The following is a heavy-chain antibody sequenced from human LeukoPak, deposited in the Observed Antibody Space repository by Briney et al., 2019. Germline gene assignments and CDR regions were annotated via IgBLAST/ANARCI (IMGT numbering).Heavy chain of an antibody. CDR1: GGSISSGDYY. V-gene: IGHV4-30-4*01. Sequence: SETLSLTCTVSGGSISSGDYYWSWIRQPPGKGLEWIGYIYYSGGTYYNPSLKSRVTISVDTSKNQFSLKLSSVTAADTAVYYCARTVVTGVFQHWGQGTLVTVSS. CDR3: ARTVVTGVFQH. D-gene: IGHD2-21*02. J-gene: IGHJ1*01. CDR2: IYYSGGT.